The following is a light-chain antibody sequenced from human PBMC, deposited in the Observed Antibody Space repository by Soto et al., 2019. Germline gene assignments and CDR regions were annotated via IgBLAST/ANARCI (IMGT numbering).Light chain of an antibody. CDR1: SSDIGGYNY. Sequence: QSVLTQPRSVSGSLGQSVSISCTGTSSDIGGYNYVSWYQQHPGKAPKLIYDVSKRPSGVPDHFSGSKSGNTASLTISGLQAEDEADYYCCSYAGNYVFGPGPKVTVL. CDR2: DVS. V-gene: IGLV2-11*01. CDR3: CSYAGNYV. J-gene: IGLJ1*01.